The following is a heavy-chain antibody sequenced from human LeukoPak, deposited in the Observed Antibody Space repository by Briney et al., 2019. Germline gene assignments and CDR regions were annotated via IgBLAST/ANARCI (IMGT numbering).Heavy chain of an antibody. V-gene: IGHV3-48*03. CDR3: ATLSRDMYCSSTGCPNL. CDR1: GFTFSSYE. Sequence: GGSLRLSCAASGFTFSSYEMNWVRQAPGKGLEWVSYISSSGSTIYYADSVKGRFTISRDNAKNSLYLQMNSLRAEDTAVYYCATLSRDMYCSSTGCPNLWGQGTLVTVSS. CDR2: ISSSGSTI. J-gene: IGHJ4*02. D-gene: IGHD2-2*01.